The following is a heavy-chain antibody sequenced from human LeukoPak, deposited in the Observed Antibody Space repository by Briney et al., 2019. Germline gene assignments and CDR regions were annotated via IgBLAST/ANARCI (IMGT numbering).Heavy chain of an antibody. CDR2: ISYDGSNK. CDR3: ASRVEMATIDY. CDR1: GFTFSSYA. Sequence: GGSLRLSCAASGFTFSSYAMHWVRQAPGKGLEWVAVISYDGSNKYYADSVKGRFTISRDNSKNTLYLQMNSLRAEDTAVYYCASRVEMATIDYWGQGTLVTVSS. V-gene: IGHV3-30-3*01. D-gene: IGHD5-24*01. J-gene: IGHJ4*02.